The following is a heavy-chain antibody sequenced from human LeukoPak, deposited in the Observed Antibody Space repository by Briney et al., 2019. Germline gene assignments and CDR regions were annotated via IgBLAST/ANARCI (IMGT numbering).Heavy chain of an antibody. CDR3: ARKGTGTAMAYYYYGMDV. CDR1: GGTFSSYA. V-gene: IGHV1-69*04. J-gene: IGHJ6*02. CDR2: IIPILGIA. Sequence: ASVKVSCKASGGTFSSYAISWVRQAPGQGLEWMGRIIPILGIANYAQKFQGRVTITADKSTSTAYMELSSLRSEDTAVYYCARKGTGTAMAYYYYGMDVWGQGTTVTVSS. D-gene: IGHD5-18*01.